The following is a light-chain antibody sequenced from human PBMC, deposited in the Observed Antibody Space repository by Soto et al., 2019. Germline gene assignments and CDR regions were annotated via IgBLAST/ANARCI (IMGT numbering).Light chain of an antibody. Sequence: LTQPPSASGTPGQRVTISCSGSSSNIGSNYVYWYQQLPGTAPKLLIYSNNQRPSGVPDRFSGSKSGTSASLAISGLRSEDEADYYCAAWDDSLSGFYVFGTGTKVTVL. V-gene: IGLV1-47*02. J-gene: IGLJ1*01. CDR1: SSNIGSNY. CDR2: SNN. CDR3: AAWDDSLSGFYV.